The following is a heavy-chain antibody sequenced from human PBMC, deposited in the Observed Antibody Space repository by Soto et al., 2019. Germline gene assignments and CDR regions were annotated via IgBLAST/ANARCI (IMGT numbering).Heavy chain of an antibody. CDR3: ARDMSRGLQGYFDY. CDR1: GGTFSSYA. V-gene: IGHV1-69*13. J-gene: IGHJ4*02. Sequence: GASVKVSCKASGGTFSSYAISWVRQAPGQGLEWMGGIIPIFGTANYAQKFQGRVTITADESTSTAYMELSSLRSEDTAVYYCARDMSRGLQGYFDYWGQGTLVTVSS. CDR2: IIPIFGTA. D-gene: IGHD3-10*01.